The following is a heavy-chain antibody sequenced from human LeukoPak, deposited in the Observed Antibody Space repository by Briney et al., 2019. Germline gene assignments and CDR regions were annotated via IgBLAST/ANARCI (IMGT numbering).Heavy chain of an antibody. Sequence: SETLSLTCTVSCGSISSSNYYWGWIRQPPGKGLEWIGTIFYSGSTYYNPSLKSRVTISVDTSKNQFSLKLSSVTAADTAVYYCAGDSYYYDSSGLWGQGTLVTVSS. J-gene: IGHJ4*02. D-gene: IGHD3-22*01. CDR1: CGSISSSNYY. V-gene: IGHV4-39*01. CDR2: IFYSGST. CDR3: AGDSYYYDSSGL.